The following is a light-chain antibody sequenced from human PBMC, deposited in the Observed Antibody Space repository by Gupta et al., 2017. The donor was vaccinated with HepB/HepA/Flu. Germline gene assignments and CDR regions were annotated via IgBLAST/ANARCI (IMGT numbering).Light chain of an antibody. CDR3: QQYRRSPT. Sequence: DIVLTQSPGTLSLSPGQRATLSCRASQTVYNNYLAWYQHRPGQAPRPLVYGASSRATGAPERFSGSGSGTDFTLTISRLEPEDFAVYYCQQYRRSPTFGGGTKVELK. CDR2: GAS. J-gene: IGKJ4*01. CDR1: QTVYNNY. V-gene: IGKV3-20*01.